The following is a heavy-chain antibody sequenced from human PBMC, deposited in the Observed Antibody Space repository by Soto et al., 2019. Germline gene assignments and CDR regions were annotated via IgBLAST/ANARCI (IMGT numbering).Heavy chain of an antibody. Sequence: QVQLQESGPGLVKPSETLSLTCTVSGGSISSYYWSWIRQPPGKGLEWIGSIYYSGSTNYNPSLNIRVTISEDTSKNQCSLKLSSVTAADTAVYCCAGLRTVTTFDYWGQGTLVTVSS. V-gene: IGHV4-59*08. CDR3: AGLRTVTTFDY. CDR2: IYYSGST. D-gene: IGHD4-17*01. CDR1: GGSISSYY. J-gene: IGHJ4*02.